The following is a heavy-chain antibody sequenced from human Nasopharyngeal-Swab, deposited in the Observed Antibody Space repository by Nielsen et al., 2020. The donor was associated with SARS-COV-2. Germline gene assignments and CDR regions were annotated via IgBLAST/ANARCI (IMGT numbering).Heavy chain of an antibody. Sequence: HQMAGKGLEWMGIIYPGDSDTRYSPSFQGQVTISADKSISTAYLQWSSLKASDTAMYYCARGGDYGRGYFDYWGQGTLVTVSS. CDR2: IYPGDSDT. CDR3: ARGGDYGRGYFDY. V-gene: IGHV5-51*07. J-gene: IGHJ4*02. D-gene: IGHD4-17*01.